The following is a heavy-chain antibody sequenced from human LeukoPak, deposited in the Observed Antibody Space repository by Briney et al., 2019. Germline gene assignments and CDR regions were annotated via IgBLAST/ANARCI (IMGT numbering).Heavy chain of an antibody. CDR3: ARVYEFDY. D-gene: IGHD5/OR15-5a*01. V-gene: IGHV1-18*01. CDR2: VSAYNGNT. J-gene: IGHJ4*02. CDR1: GYTFTSYG. Sequence: ASVKVSCKASGYTFTSYGISWVRQAPGQGLEWMGWVSAYNGNTNYAQKLQGRVTMTTDTTTSTASMDLGSLRSDGTAVYYCARVYEFDYWGQGTLVTVSS.